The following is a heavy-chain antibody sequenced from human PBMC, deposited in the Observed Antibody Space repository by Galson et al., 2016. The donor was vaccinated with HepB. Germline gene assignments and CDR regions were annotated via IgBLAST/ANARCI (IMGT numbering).Heavy chain of an antibody. CDR1: GDSVSSSIYF. D-gene: IGHD4-17*01. V-gene: IGHV4-39*01. CDR3: SRHAGSLHSTADYVFDY. Sequence: ETLSLTCIVSGDSVSSSIYFWAWIRQPPGKGLEWIGTGNMYYGGTTYYNPSPKSRVTLSLEPSENQFSLNLTSATAADTAIYYGSRHAGSLHSTADYVFDYWGQGTLVTVSS. J-gene: IGHJ4*02. CDR2: GNMYYGGTT.